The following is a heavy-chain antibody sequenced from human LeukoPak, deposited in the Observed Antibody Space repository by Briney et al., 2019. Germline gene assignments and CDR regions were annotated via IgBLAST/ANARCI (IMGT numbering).Heavy chain of an antibody. Sequence: SETLSLTCAVYGGSFSGYYWSWIRQPPGKGLEWIGEINHSGSTNYNPSLKSRVTISVDTSKIQFSLKLSSVTAADTAVYYCAKFRYSYGYDYWGQGTLATVSS. CDR2: INHSGST. CDR1: GGSFSGYY. J-gene: IGHJ4*02. D-gene: IGHD5-18*01. V-gene: IGHV4-34*01. CDR3: AKFRYSYGYDY.